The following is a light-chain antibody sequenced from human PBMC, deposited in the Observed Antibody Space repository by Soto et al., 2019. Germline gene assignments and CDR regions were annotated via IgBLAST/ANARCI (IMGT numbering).Light chain of an antibody. V-gene: IGKV3-20*01. CDR3: QQYGSSGT. Sequence: EIVLTQSPGTLSLSPGERATLSCSASQSVSSSYLAWYQQKPGQAPRLLIYRTSNRATGIPDRFSGSGSGTDFTLTISRLEPEDFAVYYCQQYGSSGTFGQGTKVDIK. CDR1: QSVSSSY. J-gene: IGKJ1*01. CDR2: RTS.